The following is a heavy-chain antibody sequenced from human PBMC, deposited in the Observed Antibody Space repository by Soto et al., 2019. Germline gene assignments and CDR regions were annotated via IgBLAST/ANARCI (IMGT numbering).Heavy chain of an antibody. J-gene: IGHJ4*02. CDR3: AREPNHFDY. V-gene: IGHV1-18*01. CDR1: GYTFTSYG. CDR2: IRAYNDNT. Sequence: QVQLVQSGAEVKKPGASVKVSGKASGYTFTSYGISWVRQDPGQGLAWMGWIRAYNDNTKYVQKLQGRVTMTTDKSTSTSYMELRSLRPDDTAVDSCAREPNHFDYWGQGTLVTVSS. D-gene: IGHD7-27*01.